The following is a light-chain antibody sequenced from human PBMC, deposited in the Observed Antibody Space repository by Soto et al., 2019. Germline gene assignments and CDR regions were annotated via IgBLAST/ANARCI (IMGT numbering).Light chain of an antibody. CDR3: QPRRSRIT. J-gene: IGKJ5*01. V-gene: IGKV3-11*01. CDR1: QSVSSY. Sequence: EIVWTQSAATMSLSPGERATLSCRASQSVSSYLAWYQQKPGQAPRILIYDASNRATGIPARFSGSGSGTDFTLTISSLPPEDFAVDYCQPRRSRITFGQGTRLEI. CDR2: DAS.